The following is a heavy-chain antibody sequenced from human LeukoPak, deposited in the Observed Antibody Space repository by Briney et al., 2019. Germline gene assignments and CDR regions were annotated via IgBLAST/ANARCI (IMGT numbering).Heavy chain of an antibody. Sequence: GGSLRLSCAASGFTFSDYYMSWIRQAPGKGLEWVSYISSSSSYTNYADSVKGRFTISRDNAENSLYLQMNSLRAEDTAVYYCARDYDILTGYLSPYFDYWGQGTLVTVSS. D-gene: IGHD3-9*01. CDR3: ARDYDILTGYLSPYFDY. J-gene: IGHJ4*02. CDR2: ISSSSSYT. CDR1: GFTFSDYY. V-gene: IGHV3-11*06.